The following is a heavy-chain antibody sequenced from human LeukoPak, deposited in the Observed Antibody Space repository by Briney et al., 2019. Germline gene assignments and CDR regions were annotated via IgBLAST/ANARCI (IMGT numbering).Heavy chain of an antibody. CDR2: IRFDGTNK. CDR1: GFTFSSYG. V-gene: IGHV3-30*02. D-gene: IGHD3-10*02. J-gene: IGHJ4*02. Sequence: GGSLRLSCAASGFTFSSYGMHWVRQAPGKGLEWVAFIRFDGTNKYYADSVKGRFTISRDNSRNTLYLQMNSLRAEDTAVYYCAHGTMYQLDSWGQGTLVTVSS. CDR3: AHGTMYQLDS.